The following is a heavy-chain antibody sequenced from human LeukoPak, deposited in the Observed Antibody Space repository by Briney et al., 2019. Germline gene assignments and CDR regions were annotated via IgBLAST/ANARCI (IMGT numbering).Heavy chain of an antibody. Sequence: SVKVSCKASGGTFSSYAISWVRQAPGQGLEWMGRIIPIFGTANYAQKFQGRVTITTDESTSTAYMEQSSLRSEDTAVYYCARDDDSSGYYYFFDIWGQGTMVTVSS. J-gene: IGHJ3*02. CDR3: ARDDDSSGYYYFFDI. CDR2: IIPIFGTA. V-gene: IGHV1-69*05. CDR1: GGTFSSYA. D-gene: IGHD3-22*01.